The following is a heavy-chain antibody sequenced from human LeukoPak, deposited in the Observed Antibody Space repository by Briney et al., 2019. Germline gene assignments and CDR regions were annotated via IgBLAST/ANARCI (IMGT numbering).Heavy chain of an antibody. D-gene: IGHD1-26*01. V-gene: IGHV4-61*02. CDR1: GGSISSGSYY. CDR2: IYTSGST. J-gene: IGHJ5*02. CDR3: ARGTYGGNWFDP. Sequence: SETLSLTCTVSGGSISSGSYYWSWIRQPAGKGLEWIGRIYTSGSTNYNPSLKSRVTISVDTSKNQFSLRLSSVTAADTAVYYCARGTYGGNWFDPWGQGTLVTVSS.